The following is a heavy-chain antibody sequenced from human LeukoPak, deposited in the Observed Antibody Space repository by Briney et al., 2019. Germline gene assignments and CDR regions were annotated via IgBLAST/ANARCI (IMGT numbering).Heavy chain of an antibody. CDR2: NHTSGST. V-gene: IGHV4-4*09. Sequence: PSETLSLTCTVSGASISGYYWSWLRQPPGKELEWIGYNHTSGSTRFNPSLQSRVTLSFDTSKDQFSLKLTSLTAADTAVYYCARHLSSTSYPFYYYLDVWGKGTTVTVSS. J-gene: IGHJ6*03. CDR3: ARHLSSTSYPFYYYLDV. D-gene: IGHD2-2*02. CDR1: GASISGYY.